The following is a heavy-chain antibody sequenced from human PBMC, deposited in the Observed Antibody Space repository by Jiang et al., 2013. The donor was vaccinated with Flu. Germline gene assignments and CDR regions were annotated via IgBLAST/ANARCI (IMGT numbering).Heavy chain of an antibody. CDR2: IKQDGSEK. V-gene: IGHV3-7*03. CDR3: ARDILGYDSSGYYPGHFDY. Sequence: QLLESGGGLVQPGGSLRLSCAASGFTFSSYWMSWVRQAPGKGLEWVANIKQDGSEKYYVDSVKGRFTISRDNAKNSLYLQMNSLRAEDTAVYYCARDILGYDSSGYYPGHFDYWGQGTLVTVSS. J-gene: IGHJ4*02. CDR1: GFTFSSYW. D-gene: IGHD3-22*01.